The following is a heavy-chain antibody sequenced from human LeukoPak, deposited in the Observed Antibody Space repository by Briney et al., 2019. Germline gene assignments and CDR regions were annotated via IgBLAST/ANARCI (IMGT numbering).Heavy chain of an antibody. D-gene: IGHD4-17*01. J-gene: IGHJ1*01. CDR3: ARDLGDYGVESSE. CDR2: INPNNGGT. V-gene: IGHV1-2*02. CDR1: GYTFTGYY. Sequence: ASVKVSCKASGYTFTGYYIHWVRQAPGQGLEWVGWINPNNGGTNHAQKFQGRVTMTRDTSISTAYMELSRLRSDDTAVYYCARDLGDYGVESSEWGQGTLVTVSS.